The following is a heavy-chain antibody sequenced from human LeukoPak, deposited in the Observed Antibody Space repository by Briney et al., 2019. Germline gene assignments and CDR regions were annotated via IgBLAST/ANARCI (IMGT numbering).Heavy chain of an antibody. J-gene: IGHJ3*02. D-gene: IGHD1-26*01. CDR2: IYYSGST. Sequence: SETVSLTCTVSGASVSSYYGSWIRQPPGKGLEWCGYIYYSGSTNYNPSLKSRVAISVDTSKNQVSLRLSSVTAADTAVYYCARGGSIVGTTPHDTFDIWGQGTVVTVPS. V-gene: IGHV4-59*02. CDR3: ARGGSIVGTTPHDTFDI. CDR1: GASVSSYY.